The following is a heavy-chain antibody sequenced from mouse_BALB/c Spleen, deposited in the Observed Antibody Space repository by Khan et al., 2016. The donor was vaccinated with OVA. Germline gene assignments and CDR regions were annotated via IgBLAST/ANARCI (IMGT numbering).Heavy chain of an antibody. CDR1: GYTLTSYT. CDR2: HNPSNGYT. Sequence: VQLQQSEAELARPGASLKMSCKASGYTLTSYTLHWIKPGPGQGMEWIGYHNPSNGYTNYNQKFKDKATLTAAKSSTTAYMQLSSLTSDDPAGYNWLRDGAYHRNDGLFAYWGQGTLVTVSA. D-gene: IGHD2-14*01. CDR3: LRDGAYHRNDGLFAY. V-gene: IGHV1-4*01. J-gene: IGHJ3*01.